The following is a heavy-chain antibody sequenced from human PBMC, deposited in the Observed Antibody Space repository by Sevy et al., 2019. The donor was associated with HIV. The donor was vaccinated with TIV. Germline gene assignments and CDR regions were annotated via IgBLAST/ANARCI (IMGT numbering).Heavy chain of an antibody. CDR3: AKDQGGYNYAPGY. CDR1: GLTFSTYG. V-gene: IGHV3-30*18. Sequence: GGSLRLSCAASGLTFSTYGMHWVRQAPGKGLEWLTVISYDGNIQYYADSLKGRFTVSRDNSKNTLYLQMNSLRAEDSAVYYCAKDQGGYNYAPGYWGQGTLVTVSS. D-gene: IGHD5-18*01. CDR2: ISYDGNIQ. J-gene: IGHJ4*02.